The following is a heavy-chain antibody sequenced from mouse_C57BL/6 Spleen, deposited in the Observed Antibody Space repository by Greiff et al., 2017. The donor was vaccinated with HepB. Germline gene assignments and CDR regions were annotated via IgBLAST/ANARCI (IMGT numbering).Heavy chain of an antibody. CDR1: GYTFTSYW. CDR3: ARAGYYYGSSYDYYAMDY. CDR2: IDPNSGGT. J-gene: IGHJ4*01. Sequence: QVQLQQPGAELVKPGASVKLSCKASGYTFTSYWMHWVKQRPGRGLEWIGRIDPNSGGTKYNEKFKSKATLTVDKPSSTAYMQLSSLTSEDSAVYYWARAGYYYGSSYDYYAMDYWGQGTSVTVSS. D-gene: IGHD1-1*01. V-gene: IGHV1-72*01.